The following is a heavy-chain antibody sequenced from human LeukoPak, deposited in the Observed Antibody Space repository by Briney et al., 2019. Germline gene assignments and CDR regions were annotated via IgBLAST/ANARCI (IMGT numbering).Heavy chain of an antibody. CDR3: ARDRRLYSSSSGWFDP. V-gene: IGHV4-34*01. CDR1: GGSFSGYY. D-gene: IGHD6-6*01. J-gene: IGHJ5*02. Sequence: SETLSLTCAVYGGSFSGYYWSWIRQPPGKGLEWIGEINHSGCTNYNPSLKSRVTISVDTSKNQFSLKLSSVTAADTAVYYCARDRRLYSSSSGWFDPWGQGTLVTVSS. CDR2: INHSGCT.